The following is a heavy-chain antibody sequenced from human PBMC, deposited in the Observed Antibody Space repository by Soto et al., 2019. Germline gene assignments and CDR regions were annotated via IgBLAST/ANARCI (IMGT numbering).Heavy chain of an antibody. V-gene: IGHV1-2*04. CDR2: INPKSGGT. D-gene: IGHD2-8*01. Sequence: ASVKVSCKASGYSFTDYRIHWVRQAPGQGLEWLGRINPKSGGTSTAQKFQGWVTMTTDTSISTASMELTRLTSDDTAIYYCARGDSTDCSNGVCSFFYNHDMDVWGQGTTVTVSS. CDR1: GYSFTDYR. CDR3: ARGDSTDCSNGVCSFFYNHDMDV. J-gene: IGHJ6*02.